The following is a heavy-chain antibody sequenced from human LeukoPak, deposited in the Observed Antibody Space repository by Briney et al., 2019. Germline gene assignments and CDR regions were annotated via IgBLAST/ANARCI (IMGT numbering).Heavy chain of an antibody. Sequence: GASVKVSFKASGYKFTDDYMHWVRQAPGQGLEFMGWINPDSGFTNYAQKFKGRVTMTRDTSISTAYLEVRSLTSDDTAVYYCARSYGKVGATTPFDYWGQGTLVTVSS. CDR1: GYKFTDDY. CDR2: INPDSGFT. D-gene: IGHD1-26*01. CDR3: ARSYGKVGATTPFDY. V-gene: IGHV1-2*02. J-gene: IGHJ4*02.